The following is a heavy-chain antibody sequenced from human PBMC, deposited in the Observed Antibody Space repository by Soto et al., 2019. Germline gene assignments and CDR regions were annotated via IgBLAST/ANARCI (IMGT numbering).Heavy chain of an antibody. CDR3: TRWLGYSSGADV. Sequence: QVQLVQSGAEVKKPGASVKVSCKASGSSFTNDDISWVRRAPGQGLEWMGWMSPKTGNTGYAQKFQGRVTMTRNTSISTAYMGLTSLRSDDTAVYYCTRWLGYSSGADVWGQGTTVTVSS. CDR2: MSPKTGNT. CDR1: GSSFTNDD. J-gene: IGHJ6*02. V-gene: IGHV1-8*02. D-gene: IGHD5-18*01.